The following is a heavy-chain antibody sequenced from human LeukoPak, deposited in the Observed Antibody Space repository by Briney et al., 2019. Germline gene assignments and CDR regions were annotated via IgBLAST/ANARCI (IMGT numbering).Heavy chain of an antibody. J-gene: IGHJ4*02. CDR2: ISVYTGYT. V-gene: IGHV1-18*01. CDR1: GYTFSNYG. Sequence: ASVKVSCKASGYTFSNYGVTWVRQAPGQGLEWVGWISVYTGYTNYAQNFQGRVTMTTDTSTNTAYMELRSLTSDDTAVYFCARDGGYFDWPRPRPGKYYFDYWGQGTLVTVTS. D-gene: IGHD3-9*01. CDR3: ARDGGYFDWPRPRPGKYYFDY.